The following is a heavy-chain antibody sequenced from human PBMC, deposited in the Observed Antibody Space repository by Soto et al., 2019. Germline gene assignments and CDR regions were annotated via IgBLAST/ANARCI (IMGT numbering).Heavy chain of an antibody. V-gene: IGHV3-15*07. CDR3: TTDKWLRSYYYYGMDV. J-gene: IGHJ6*02. CDR2: IKSKTDGGTT. Sequence: PGGSLRLSCAASGFTFINAWMNWVLQAPWKGLEWVGRIKSKTDGGTTDYAAPVKGRFTISRDDSKNTLYLQMNSLKTEDTAVYYCTTDKWLRSYYYYGMDVWGQGTTVTVSS. CDR1: GFTFINAW. D-gene: IGHD5-12*01.